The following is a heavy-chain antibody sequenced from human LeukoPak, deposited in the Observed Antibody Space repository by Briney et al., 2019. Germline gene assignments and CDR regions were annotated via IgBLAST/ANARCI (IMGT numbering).Heavy chain of an antibody. D-gene: IGHD3-9*01. CDR1: GYSFTSYW. Sequence: GESLKISCKGSGYSFTSYWIGWVRQMPGKGLEWMGIIYPGDSDTRYSPSFQGQVTISADKSISTAYLQWSSLKASDTAMYYCARHSISYYDILTGYYAPNYMDVWGKGTTVTISS. CDR3: ARHSISYYDILTGYYAPNYMDV. CDR2: IYPGDSDT. J-gene: IGHJ6*03. V-gene: IGHV5-51*01.